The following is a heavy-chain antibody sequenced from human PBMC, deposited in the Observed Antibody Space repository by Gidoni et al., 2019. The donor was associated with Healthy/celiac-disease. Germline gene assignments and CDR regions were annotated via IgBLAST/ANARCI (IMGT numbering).Heavy chain of an antibody. Sequence: QVQLQESGPGLVKPSETLSLTCTVSGGSVSSGSYYWRWIRQPPGKGLEWIGYIYYSGSTNYNPSLKSRVTISVDTSKNQFSLKLTSVTAADTAVYYCARVSYYYDSSGYYYYFDYWGQGTLVTVSS. V-gene: IGHV4-61*01. D-gene: IGHD3-22*01. CDR1: GGSVSSGSYY. CDR2: IYYSGST. CDR3: ARVSYYYDSSGYYYYFDY. J-gene: IGHJ4*02.